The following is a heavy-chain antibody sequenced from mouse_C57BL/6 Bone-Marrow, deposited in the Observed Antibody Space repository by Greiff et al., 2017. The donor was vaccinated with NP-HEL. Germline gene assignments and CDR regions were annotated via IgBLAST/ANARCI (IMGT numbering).Heavy chain of an antibody. J-gene: IGHJ2*01. CDR3: AREYYGSRTEFDY. CDR2: IYPGDGDT. D-gene: IGHD1-1*01. V-gene: IGHV1-82*01. Sequence: VKVVESGPELVKPGASVKISCKASGYAFSSSWMNWVKQRPGKGLAWIGRIYPGDGDTNYNGKFKGKATLTADKSSSTAYMQLSSLTSEDSAVYFCAREYYGSRTEFDYWGQGTTLTVSS. CDR1: GYAFSSSW.